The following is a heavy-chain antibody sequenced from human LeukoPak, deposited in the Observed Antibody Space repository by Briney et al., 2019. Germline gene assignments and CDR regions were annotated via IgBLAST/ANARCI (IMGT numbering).Heavy chain of an antibody. V-gene: IGHV4-39*02. D-gene: IGHD3-10*01. CDR1: GGSISRSSYY. J-gene: IGHJ6*02. Sequence: PSETLSLTCTVSGGSISRSSYYWGWIRQPPGKGLEWIGSIHHSGSTYYNASLKSRVTISEDTSKNQFSLRLSSVTAADTAVYYCARDQSSYGMDVWGQGTTVTVSS. CDR2: IHHSGST. CDR3: ARDQSSYGMDV.